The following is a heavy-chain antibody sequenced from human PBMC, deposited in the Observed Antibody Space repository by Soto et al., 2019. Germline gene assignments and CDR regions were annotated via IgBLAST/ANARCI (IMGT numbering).Heavy chain of an antibody. D-gene: IGHD3-10*01. CDR1: GFTFSSLW. V-gene: IGHV3-7*01. J-gene: IGHJ4*02. CDR2: IKPDGSDQ. CDR3: TRAGGSYYFDF. Sequence: EVQLVESGGGLVLPGGSLRLSCAASGFTFSSLWMSWVRQAPGKGLEWVANIKPDGSDQYYVDSVMGRFTISRDNARNSLYLQMNSLRGDDTAVYYCTRAGGSYYFDFWGQGTLVTVSA.